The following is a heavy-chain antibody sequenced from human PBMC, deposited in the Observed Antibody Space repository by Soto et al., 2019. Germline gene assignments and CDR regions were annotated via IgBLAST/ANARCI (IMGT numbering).Heavy chain of an antibody. Sequence: SIRLCSASAGFTGVGSAMRWVRKATGKGLEWVGRIRSKANSYATAYAASVKGRFTISRDDSKNTAYLQMNSLKTEDTAVYYCTRQSIAAAGPYYMDVWGKGTTVTVSS. D-gene: IGHD6-13*01. J-gene: IGHJ6*03. CDR2: IRSKANSYAT. V-gene: IGHV3-73*01. CDR1: GFTGVGSA. CDR3: TRQSIAAAGPYYMDV.